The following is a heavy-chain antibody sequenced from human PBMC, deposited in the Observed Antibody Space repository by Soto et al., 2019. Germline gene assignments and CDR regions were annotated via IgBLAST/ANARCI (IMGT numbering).Heavy chain of an antibody. CDR3: ARYLARGVYGIDV. J-gene: IGHJ6*01. V-gene: IGHV3-53*04. Sequence: EVQLVESGGSLVQPGGSLRLSCAASGFTVSSNYMSWVRQAPGKRLEWVSVIYSGRSTYYADSVKGRFTISRHNSKNTEYLQMNSLRAEDTAVYYCARYLARGVYGIDVLGQGTTVTVS. CDR1: GFTVSSNY. CDR2: IYSGRST. D-gene: IGHD3-16*01.